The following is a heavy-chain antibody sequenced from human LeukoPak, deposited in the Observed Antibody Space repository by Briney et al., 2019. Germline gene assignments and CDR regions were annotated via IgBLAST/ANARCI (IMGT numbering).Heavy chain of an antibody. Sequence: GGSLRLSCAASGFTFSSYAMSWVRQAPGKGLEWVSAISGSGGSTYYADSVKGRFTISRDNSKNTLYLQMNSLRAEDTAVYYCAKAKGVVTAIRTRPFDYWGQGTLVTVSS. J-gene: IGHJ4*02. V-gene: IGHV3-23*01. CDR3: AKAKGVVTAIRTRPFDY. CDR1: GFTFSSYA. CDR2: ISGSGGST. D-gene: IGHD2-21*02.